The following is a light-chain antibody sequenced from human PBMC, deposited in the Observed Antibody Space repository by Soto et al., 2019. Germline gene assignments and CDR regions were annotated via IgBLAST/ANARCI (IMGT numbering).Light chain of an antibody. V-gene: IGKV3-15*01. Sequence: EIVMTQSPATLSVSPGERATLSCRASQSVSSNLAWYQQKPGQAPRLLIYGASTRATGIPARFSGSGSGTEFTLTIRSLQSEDCAVYYCQQYNNWPWTFGQGTQVEIK. CDR1: QSVSSN. J-gene: IGKJ1*01. CDR2: GAS. CDR3: QQYNNWPWT.